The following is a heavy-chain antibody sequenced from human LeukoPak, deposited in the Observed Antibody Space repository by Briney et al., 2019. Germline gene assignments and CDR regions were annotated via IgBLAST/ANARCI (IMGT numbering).Heavy chain of an antibody. J-gene: IGHJ4*02. V-gene: IGHV3-21*01. CDR1: GFTFSSYS. D-gene: IGHD3-10*01. CDR3: ARGSSTVSGFDY. CDR2: ISSSSSYI. Sequence: GGSLRLSCAASGFTFSSYSMTWVRQAPGKGLEWVSSISSSSSYIYYVDSVKGRFTISRDNAKSSLYLQMNRLRAEDTAFYYCARGSSTVSGFDYWGRGTLVTVSS.